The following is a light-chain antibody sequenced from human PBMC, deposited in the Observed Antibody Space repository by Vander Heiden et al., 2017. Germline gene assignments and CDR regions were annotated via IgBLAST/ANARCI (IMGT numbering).Light chain of an antibody. CDR3: TSYTSSSTLV. Sequence: QSALTQPASVSGSPGPSTTISCTGTSSDVGGYIYVSWYQHPPGNAPRLMIYDVGNRPSGVSNRFSGSKSGNTASLTISGLQAEDEADYYCTSYTSSSTLVFGTGTKVTVL. CDR2: DVG. V-gene: IGLV2-14*03. CDR1: SSDVGGYIY. J-gene: IGLJ1*01.